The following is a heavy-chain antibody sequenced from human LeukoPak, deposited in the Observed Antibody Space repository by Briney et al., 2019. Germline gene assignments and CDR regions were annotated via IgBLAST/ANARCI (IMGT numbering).Heavy chain of an antibody. J-gene: IGHJ4*02. D-gene: IGHD5-18*01. CDR1: GGTFSSYA. CDR2: INPNSGGT. CDR3: ARGGELQLWFDY. Sequence: EASVKVSCKASGGTFSSYAISWVRQAPGQGLEWMGWINPNSGGTNYAQKFQGRVTMTRDTSISTAYMELSRLRSDDTAVYYCARGGELQLWFDYWGQGTLVTVSS. V-gene: IGHV1-2*02.